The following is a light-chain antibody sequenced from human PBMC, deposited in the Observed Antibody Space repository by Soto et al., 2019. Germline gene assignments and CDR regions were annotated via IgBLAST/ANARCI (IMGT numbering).Light chain of an antibody. Sequence: DIPMTQSPSSLSASVGDRVTISCRASQNICTYLNWYQHKAGKAPKLLICAASSLPSGVPSRFSGRGSATDFTLTISSLQPEDSATYYCHQGVSTPFTFGPGTKVAVK. J-gene: IGKJ3*01. CDR2: AAS. CDR3: HQGVSTPFT. CDR1: QNICTY. V-gene: IGKV1-39*01.